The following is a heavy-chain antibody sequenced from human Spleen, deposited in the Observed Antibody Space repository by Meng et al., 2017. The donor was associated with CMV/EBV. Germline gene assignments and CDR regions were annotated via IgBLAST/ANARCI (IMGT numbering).Heavy chain of an antibody. V-gene: IGHV1-18*01. Sequence: YGISWVRQAPGQGLEWMGWISAYNGNTNYAQKLQGRVTMTRDTSTSTVYMELSSLRSEDTAVYYCARCRSRTIFGVVIKGSNWFDPWGQGTLVTVSS. CDR2: ISAYNGNT. CDR3: ARCRSRTIFGVVIKGSNWFDP. J-gene: IGHJ5*02. CDR1: YG. D-gene: IGHD3-3*01.